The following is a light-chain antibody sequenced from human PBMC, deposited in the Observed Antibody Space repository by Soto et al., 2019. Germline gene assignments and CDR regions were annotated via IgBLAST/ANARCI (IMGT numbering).Light chain of an antibody. Sequence: EIVLTQSPGTLSLSPGERATLSCRASQSVNQKLGWYQQKPGQAPRLLIYGASTRATGIPARFSGSGSGTEFTLTISSLQSEDFAVYYCQQYNNWPPITFGQGTRLEI. V-gene: IGKV3-15*01. CDR3: QQYNNWPPIT. CDR1: QSVNQK. J-gene: IGKJ5*01. CDR2: GAS.